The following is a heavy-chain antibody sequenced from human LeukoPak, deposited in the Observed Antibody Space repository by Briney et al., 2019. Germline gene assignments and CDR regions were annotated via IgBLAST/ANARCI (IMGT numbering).Heavy chain of an antibody. CDR1: GFNLTNYA. J-gene: IGHJ6*04. Sequence: GGSLRLSCAASGFNLTNYAMHWVRQAPGKGLEWVTLISYSGDNKYYADSVKGRFTFSRDKSKNTLYLQMNSLRPEDSAVYYCASDPRDGGQNVWGKGTTVTVSS. D-gene: IGHD5-24*01. CDR3: ASDPRDGGQNV. CDR2: ISYSGDNK. V-gene: IGHV3-30*04.